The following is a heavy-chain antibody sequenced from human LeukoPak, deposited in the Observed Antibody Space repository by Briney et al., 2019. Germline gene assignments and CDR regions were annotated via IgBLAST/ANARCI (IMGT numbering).Heavy chain of an antibody. V-gene: IGHV1-2*02. Sequence: ASVKVSCKASGDTFRSYTICWVRQTPGQRLEWMGGIKPNSGGTNYAEKFQGRVTMTRDTSISTAYMELSRLRSDDTAVYDCAREAPEVVATDYWGQGTLVTVSS. CDR3: AREAPEVVATDY. D-gene: IGHD1-26*01. CDR1: GDTFRSYT. J-gene: IGHJ4*02. CDR2: IKPNSGGT.